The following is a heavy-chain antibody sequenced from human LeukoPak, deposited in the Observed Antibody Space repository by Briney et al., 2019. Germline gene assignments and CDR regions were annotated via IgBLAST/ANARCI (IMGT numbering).Heavy chain of an antibody. D-gene: IGHD2-15*01. Sequence: SGGSLRLSCAASGFTFSNYWMHWVRQAPGKGLVWVSRIKSDGSSTSYADSVKGRFTISRDNAKNTLYLQMNSLRVEDTAVYYCARDPGGGSAKGHNWFDPWGQGTLVTVSS. CDR2: IKSDGSST. CDR3: ARDPGGGSAKGHNWFDP. J-gene: IGHJ5*02. V-gene: IGHV3-74*01. CDR1: GFTFSNYW.